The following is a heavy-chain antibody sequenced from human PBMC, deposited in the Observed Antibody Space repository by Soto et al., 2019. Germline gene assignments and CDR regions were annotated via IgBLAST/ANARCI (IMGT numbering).Heavy chain of an antibody. J-gene: IGHJ6*02. V-gene: IGHV4-28*01. CDR3: VRQGIGVLHGLVDV. CDR2: ICSSGTT. Sequence: SETLSLTCAVSGYSISSSNWWGWIRQPPGKGLEWIGYICSSGTTYYNPSLKSRVTISADTSMKQFSLRLTSVTAVDTAVYYCVRQGIGVLHGLVDVWGQGTTVTVSS. CDR1: GYSISSSNW. D-gene: IGHD3-10*01.